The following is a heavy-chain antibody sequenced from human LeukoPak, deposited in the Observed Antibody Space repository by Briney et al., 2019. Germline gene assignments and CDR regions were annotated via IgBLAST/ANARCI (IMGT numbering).Heavy chain of an antibody. J-gene: IGHJ4*02. D-gene: IGHD6-25*01. CDR3: ASKRVASSIAAVDS. Sequence: PSETLSLTCTVSGGSISASLYWGWIRQPPGKGLEWIGIISYSRTTYYNPSLKSRVTISVDTSKNLFSLKLSCGAATDTAVYYCASKRVASSIAAVDSWGEGILVTVSP. CDR2: ISYSRTT. V-gene: IGHV4-39*01. CDR1: GGSISASLY.